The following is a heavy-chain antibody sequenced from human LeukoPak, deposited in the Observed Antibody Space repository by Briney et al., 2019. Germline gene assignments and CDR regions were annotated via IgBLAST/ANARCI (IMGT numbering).Heavy chain of an antibody. D-gene: IGHD2-8*01. Sequence: GRSLRLSCAASGLTFTNYAMNWVRQAPGKGLEWVATVSYDGTDTSYADSVKGRFAIFRDNSKNTLYLQMNSLRTEDTAVYYCVRVSGFCTNGVCPSFDPWGQGTLVTVSS. V-gene: IGHV3-30*09. CDR1: GLTFTNYA. CDR3: VRVSGFCTNGVCPSFDP. CDR2: VSYDGTDT. J-gene: IGHJ5*02.